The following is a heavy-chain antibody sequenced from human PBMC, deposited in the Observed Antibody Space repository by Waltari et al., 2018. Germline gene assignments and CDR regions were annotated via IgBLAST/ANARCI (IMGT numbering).Heavy chain of an antibody. CDR1: GGSFSGYY. CDR2: INHSGST. Sequence: QVQLQQWGAGLLKPSETLSLTCAVYGGSFSGYYWSWIRQPPGKGLEWIGEINHSGSTNYNPSLKSRVTISVDTSKNQFSLKLSSVTAADTAVYYCARVPMVRGVIMFYYYYYGMDVWGQGTTVTVSS. CDR3: ARVPMVRGVIMFYYYYYGMDV. D-gene: IGHD3-10*01. V-gene: IGHV4-34*01. J-gene: IGHJ6*02.